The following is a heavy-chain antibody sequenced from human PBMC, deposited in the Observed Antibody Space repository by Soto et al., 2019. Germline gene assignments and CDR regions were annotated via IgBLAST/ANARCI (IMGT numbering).Heavy chain of an antibody. D-gene: IGHD2-15*01. Sequence: ASVKVSCKASGYTFTSYGISWVRQAPGQGLEWMGWISAYNGNTNYAQKLQGRVTMTTDTSTSTAYMELRSLRSDDTAVYYCARGGTGYCSGGSCYLGWFDPWGQGTLVTVSA. CDR2: ISAYNGNT. CDR1: GYTFTSYG. V-gene: IGHV1-18*01. J-gene: IGHJ5*02. CDR3: ARGGTGYCSGGSCYLGWFDP.